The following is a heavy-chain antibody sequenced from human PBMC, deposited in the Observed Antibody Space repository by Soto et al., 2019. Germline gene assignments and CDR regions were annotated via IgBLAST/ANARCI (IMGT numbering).Heavy chain of an antibody. V-gene: IGHV3-21*01. CDR3: ARARYCGGDCSTNLALDY. D-gene: IGHD2-21*02. J-gene: IGHJ4*02. CDR2: ISSSSSYI. CDR1: GFTFSSYS. Sequence: PVGSLRLSCAASGFTFSSYSMNWVRQAPGKGLEWVSSISSSSSYIYYADSVKGRFTISRDNAKNSLYLQMNSLRAEDTAVYYCARARYCGGDCSTNLALDYWGQGTLVTVSS.